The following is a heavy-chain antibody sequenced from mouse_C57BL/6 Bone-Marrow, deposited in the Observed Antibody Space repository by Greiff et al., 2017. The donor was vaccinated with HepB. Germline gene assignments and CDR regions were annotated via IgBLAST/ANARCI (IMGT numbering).Heavy chain of an antibody. D-gene: IGHD1-1*01. J-gene: IGHJ1*03. CDR2: ISTGGGST. V-gene: IGHV5-12*01. CDR1: GFTFSDYY. CDR3: ARDYCGSRGEDFDV. Sequence: EVLLVESGGGLVQPGGSLKLSCAASGFTFSDYYMYWVRQTPEKRLEWVAYISTGGGSTYYTDTVKGRFTISRDNAKSTLYLQMSRLKSEDTAMYYCARDYCGSRGEDFDVWGTGTTVTVSA.